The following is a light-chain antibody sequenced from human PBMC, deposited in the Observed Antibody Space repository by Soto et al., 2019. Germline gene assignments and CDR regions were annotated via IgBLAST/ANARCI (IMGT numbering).Light chain of an antibody. J-gene: IGLJ2*01. CDR2: GNT. CDR1: SSSIGAGFD. V-gene: IGLV1-40*01. Sequence: QSVLTQPPSVSGAPGQRVTISCTGSSSSIGAGFDVHWYQQLPGTAPKLLIFGNTNRPSGVPDRFSGSKSGTSASLAITGLQAEDEADYYCQSYDSSVVFGGGTKLTVL. CDR3: QSYDSSVV.